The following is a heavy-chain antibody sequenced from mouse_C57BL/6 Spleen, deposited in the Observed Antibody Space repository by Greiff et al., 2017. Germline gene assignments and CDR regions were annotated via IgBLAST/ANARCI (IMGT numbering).Heavy chain of an antibody. CDR2: IDPEDGET. CDR3: ANSFITTVVEPSGY. V-gene: IGHV14-2*01. J-gene: IGHJ2*01. Sequence: VQLQQSGAELVKPGASVKLSCTASGFNIKDYYMHWVKQRTEQGLEWIGRIDPEDGETKYAPKFPGKATITADTSSNTAYLQLSSLTSEDTAVYYCANSFITTVVEPSGYWGQGTTLTVSS. D-gene: IGHD1-1*01. CDR1: GFNIKDYY.